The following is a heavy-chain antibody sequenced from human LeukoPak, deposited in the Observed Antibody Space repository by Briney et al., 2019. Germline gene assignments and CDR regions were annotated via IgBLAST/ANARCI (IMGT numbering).Heavy chain of an antibody. D-gene: IGHD3-22*01. J-gene: IGHJ4*02. CDR2: LYYTGST. V-gene: IGHV4-39*01. CDR1: GGSLSGSSYY. Sequence: SETLSLTCTVSGGSLSGSSYYWGWIRQPPGKGMEWIGSLYYTGSTYYNPSLKSRVTISVDTSKNQFFLKLSSVSAADTAVYYCAGHGYYYDRSGSFSYCDYWGQGTLVTVSS. CDR3: AGHGYYYDRSGSFSYCDY.